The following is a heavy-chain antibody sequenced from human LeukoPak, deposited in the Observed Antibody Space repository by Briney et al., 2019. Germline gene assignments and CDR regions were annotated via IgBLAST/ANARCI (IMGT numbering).Heavy chain of an antibody. CDR2: IYHSGST. D-gene: IGHD3-10*01. CDR3: ARDWGVTGCPGYMDV. Sequence: SETLSLTCAVSGGSISSSNWWSWVRQPPGKGLEWIGEIYHSGSTNYNPSLKSRITISVDTSKNQFSLKVTSVTAADTAVYYCARDWGVTGCPGYMDVWGKGTTVTVSS. CDR1: GGSISSSNW. J-gene: IGHJ6*03. V-gene: IGHV4-4*02.